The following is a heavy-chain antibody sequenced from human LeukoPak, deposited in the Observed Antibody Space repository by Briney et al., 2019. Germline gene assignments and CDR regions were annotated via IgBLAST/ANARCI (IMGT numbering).Heavy chain of an antibody. CDR3: ARAKAYDSSGYYYGYYFDY. J-gene: IGHJ4*02. V-gene: IGHV4-30-2*01. D-gene: IGHD3-22*01. CDR2: VYHSGST. CDR1: GDSMDRSTYY. Sequence: SETLSLTCSVSGDSMDRSTYYWGWIRQPPGKGLEWIGYVYHSGSTYYNPSLKSRVTISVDRSKNQFSLKLSSVTAADTAVYYCARAKAYDSSGYYYGYYFDYWGQGTLVTVSS.